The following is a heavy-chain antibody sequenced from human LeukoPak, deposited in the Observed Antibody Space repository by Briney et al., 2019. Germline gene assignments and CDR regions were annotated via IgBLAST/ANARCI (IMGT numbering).Heavy chain of an antibody. D-gene: IGHD6-6*01. Sequence: SETLSLTCAVYGGSFSSYYWSWIRQPPGKGLEWIGEINHSGSTNYNPSLKRRVTISVDTSNNQSSLKLSSVTAADTAVYYCASRKAARPDLWFDPGRQGTLVTVSS. CDR1: GGSFSSYY. V-gene: IGHV4-34*01. CDR3: ASRKAARPDLWFDP. CDR2: INHSGST. J-gene: IGHJ5*02.